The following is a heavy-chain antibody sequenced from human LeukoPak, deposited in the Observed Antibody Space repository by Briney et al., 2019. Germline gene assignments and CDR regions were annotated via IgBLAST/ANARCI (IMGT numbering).Heavy chain of an antibody. J-gene: IGHJ3*02. CDR2: IYYSGST. CDR1: GGSISSYY. D-gene: IGHD3-22*01. CDR3: ARSPRNYYDSSGYFDI. Sequence: SETLSLTCTVSGGSISSYYWSWIRQPPGKGLEWIGYIYYSGSTNYNPSLKSRVTISVDTSKNQFSLKLSSVTAADTAVYYCARSPRNYYDSSGYFDIRGQGTMVTVSS. V-gene: IGHV4-59*01.